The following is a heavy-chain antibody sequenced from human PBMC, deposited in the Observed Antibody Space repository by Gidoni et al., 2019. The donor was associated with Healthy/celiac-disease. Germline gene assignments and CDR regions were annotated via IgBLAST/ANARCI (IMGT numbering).Heavy chain of an antibody. Sequence: QVQLVESGGGMVQPGTSLRLFCAASGFTFSSSGKHWVRQAPGKGLGWVAVMYIDGSNKYYANSVKDRFAITRDNSNNTLYLQMNSLRAEDAAVEYCAKEGGGYEYFQHWGQGTLVTVSS. D-gene: IGHD1-26*01. CDR1: GFTFSSSG. CDR3: AKEGGGYEYFQH. CDR2: MYIDGSNK. V-gene: IGHV3-30*18. J-gene: IGHJ1*01.